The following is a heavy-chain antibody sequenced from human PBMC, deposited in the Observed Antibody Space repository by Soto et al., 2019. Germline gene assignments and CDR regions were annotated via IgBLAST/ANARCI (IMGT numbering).Heavy chain of an antibody. J-gene: IGHJ5*02. V-gene: IGHV1-69*02. CDR2: IIPILDIA. D-gene: IGHD2-21*02. CDR1: GGTFNTYT. CDR3: ARGGVVTDPEKPTITNWFDP. Sequence: QVQLVQSGAEVKKPGSSVKVSCKSSGGTFNTYTITWVRRAPGQGLEWMGRIIPILDIANYAQKFQGRVTLTADKSTXTXYXXLSSLRSEDTAVYYCARGGVVTDPEKPTITNWFDPWGQGTLVTVSS.